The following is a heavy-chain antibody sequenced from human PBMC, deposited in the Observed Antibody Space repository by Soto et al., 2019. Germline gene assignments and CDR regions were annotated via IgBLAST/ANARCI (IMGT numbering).Heavy chain of an antibody. CDR1: AGTPRHLA. J-gene: IGHJ4*02. CDR3: ARARAEPERSYDFCRGSFQY. CDR2: LIPIYDTT. Sequence: VKYSCTASAGTPRHLAITVARQAPGQGLEWIGGLIPIYDTTNYAQTFQGRVTITADESTNTAFMDLSSLRLVDTAVYDCARARAEPERSYDFCRGSFQYWGQGSLVTV. D-gene: IGHD3-3*01. V-gene: IGHV1-69*13.